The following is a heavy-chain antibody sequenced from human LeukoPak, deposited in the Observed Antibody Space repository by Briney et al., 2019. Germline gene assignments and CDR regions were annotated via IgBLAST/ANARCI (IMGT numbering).Heavy chain of an antibody. Sequence: SETLSLTCTVSGGSISSYYWSWIRQPPGKGLEWIGYIYYSGSTNYNPSLKSRVTISVDTSRNQFSLKLSSVTAADTAVYYCARDTRGGFGNDAFDIWGQGTMVTVSS. CDR3: ARDTRGGFGNDAFDI. CDR2: IYYSGST. J-gene: IGHJ3*02. V-gene: IGHV4-59*01. D-gene: IGHD3-10*01. CDR1: GGSISSYY.